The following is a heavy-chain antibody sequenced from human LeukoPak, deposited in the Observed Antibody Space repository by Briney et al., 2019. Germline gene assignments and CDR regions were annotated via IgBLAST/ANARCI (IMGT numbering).Heavy chain of an antibody. J-gene: IGHJ4*02. CDR2: ISGSGGAT. V-gene: IGHV3-23*01. Sequence: GGTLRLSCAASGFTFSDHGMTWVRQAPGKGLEWVSIISGSGGATYYADSVKGRFTISRDNSKNTLYLQMNSLRAEDTAVYYCARDWWDSSGYYDYWGQGTLVTVSS. CDR3: ARDWWDSSGYYDY. CDR1: GFTFSDHG. D-gene: IGHD3-22*01.